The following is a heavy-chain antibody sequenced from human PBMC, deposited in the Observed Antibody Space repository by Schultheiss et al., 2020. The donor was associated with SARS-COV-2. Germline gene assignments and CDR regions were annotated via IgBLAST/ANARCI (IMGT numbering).Heavy chain of an antibody. J-gene: IGHJ3*02. CDR3: ARDRVPREAARPGSAFDI. CDR2: ISSSSSYI. V-gene: IGHV3-21*01. Sequence: GGSLRLSCAASGFTFSSYSMNCVRQAPGKGLEWVSSISSSSSYIYYADSVKGRFTISRDNAKNSLYLQMNSLRAEDTAVYYCARDRVPREAARPGSAFDIWGQGTMVTVSS. D-gene: IGHD6-6*01. CDR1: GFTFSSYS.